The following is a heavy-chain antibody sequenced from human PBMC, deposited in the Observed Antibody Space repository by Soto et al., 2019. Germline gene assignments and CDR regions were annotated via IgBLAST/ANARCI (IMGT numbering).Heavy chain of an antibody. D-gene: IGHD3-16*01. V-gene: IGHV4-59*08. CDR3: ARGPYYDLIWNYYYMDV. CDR2: IYYSGST. CDR1: GGSISGHY. J-gene: IGHJ6*03. Sequence: QVQLQESGPGLVKPSETLSLSCNVSGGSISGHYWSWVRQTPGKGLEWIGYIYYSGSTNYNPSLKRRVTISVDTSKTHFSLRLTAVTAADTAVYYCARGPYYDLIWNYYYMDVWGKGTTVTVS.